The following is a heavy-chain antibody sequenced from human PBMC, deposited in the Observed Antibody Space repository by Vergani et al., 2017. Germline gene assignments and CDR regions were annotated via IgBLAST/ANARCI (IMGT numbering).Heavy chain of an antibody. Sequence: QVQLVQSGAEVKKPGASVKVSCKASGYTFTGYYMHWVRQAPGQGLEWMGWINPNSGGTNYAQTFQGRVTMPRDTSISTAYMGLSRLRADDTAVYYCARANTAMVKFAPRGSPYYYYYRDVWGKGTTVTVSS. CDR1: GYTFTGYY. V-gene: IGHV1-2*02. J-gene: IGHJ6*03. CDR2: INPNSGGT. D-gene: IGHD5-18*01. CDR3: ARANTAMVKFAPRGSPYYYYYRDV.